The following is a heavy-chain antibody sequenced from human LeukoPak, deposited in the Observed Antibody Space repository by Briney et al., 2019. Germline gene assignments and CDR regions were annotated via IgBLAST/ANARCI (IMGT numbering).Heavy chain of an antibody. CDR1: GGSVTTYY. D-gene: IGHD2-2*01. CDR3: ARDAYTVRPMLAFDI. J-gene: IGHJ3*02. CDR2: IHYTGST. Sequence: SETLSLTCTVSGGSVTTYYWGWIRQPPEKGLEWIGYIHYTGSTNYNPSLRSRVTLSADTSKNQFSLKLSSVTAADTAVYFCARDAYTVRPMLAFDIWGQGTMVTVSS. V-gene: IGHV4-59*02.